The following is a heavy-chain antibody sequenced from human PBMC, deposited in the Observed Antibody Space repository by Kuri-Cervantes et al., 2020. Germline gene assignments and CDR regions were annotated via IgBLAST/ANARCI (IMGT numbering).Heavy chain of an antibody. J-gene: IGHJ4*02. Sequence: SLKISCAASGFTFDDYAMHWVRQAPGKGLEWVSGISWNSGSIGYADSVKGRFTISRDNSKNTLYLQMNSLRAEDTAVYYCARDARFQTYGDYDGGAELDYWGQGTLVTVSS. CDR1: GFTFDDYA. D-gene: IGHD4-17*01. V-gene: IGHV3-9*01. CDR2: ISWNSGSI. CDR3: ARDARFQTYGDYDGGAELDY.